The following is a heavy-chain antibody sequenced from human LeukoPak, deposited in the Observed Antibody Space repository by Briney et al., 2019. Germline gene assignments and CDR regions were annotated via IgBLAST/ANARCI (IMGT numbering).Heavy chain of an antibody. CDR1: GVSISSYY. J-gene: IGHJ3*02. V-gene: IGHV4-4*07. CDR2: IYSSGST. CDR3: ARQFFWSGYSHAFDI. D-gene: IGHD3-3*01. Sequence: PSETLSLTCAVSGVSISSYYWSWIRQPAGKGLGGIGRIYSSGSTNYNPSLKSRVNMSVDTSKNQFSLKLSSVTAADTAVYYCARQFFWSGYSHAFDIWGQGTMVTVSS.